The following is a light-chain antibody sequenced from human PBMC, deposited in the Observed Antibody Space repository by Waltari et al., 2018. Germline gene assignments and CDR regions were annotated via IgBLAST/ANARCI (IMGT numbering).Light chain of an antibody. Sequence: EIMMTQSPATLAVSPGDRATLSCRASQSIGYSLAWYQQKPGQVPRLLIYDASTRATGISDRFSGTGSGTEFTLTINSLQSEGFAVYYCQQYSDWPPYNFGQGTKVEIK. V-gene: IGKV3-15*01. CDR1: QSIGYS. CDR2: DAS. J-gene: IGKJ2*01. CDR3: QQYSDWPPYN.